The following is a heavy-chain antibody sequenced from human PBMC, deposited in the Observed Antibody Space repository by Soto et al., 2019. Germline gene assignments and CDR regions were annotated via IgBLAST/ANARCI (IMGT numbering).Heavy chain of an antibody. CDR1: GYTFTGYY. D-gene: IGHD1-26*01. CDR2: INPNSGGT. Sequence: QVQLVQSGAEVKKPGASVKVSCKASGYTFTGYYMHWVRQAPGQGLEWMGWINPNSGGTNYAQKFQGRVTMTGDTSISTAYMELSRLRSDDTAVYYCARERDSGSYSVDFDYWGQGTLVTVSS. V-gene: IGHV1-2*02. J-gene: IGHJ4*02. CDR3: ARERDSGSYSVDFDY.